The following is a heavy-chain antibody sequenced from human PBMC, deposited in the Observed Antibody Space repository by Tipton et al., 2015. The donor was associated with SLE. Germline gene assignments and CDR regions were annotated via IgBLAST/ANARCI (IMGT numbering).Heavy chain of an antibody. J-gene: IGHJ4*02. V-gene: IGHV4-34*01. Sequence: TLSLTCAVYGGSFSGYYWSWIRQPAGKGLEWIGGINHSGSTKYSPSLKSRVTISVDTSKNQFSLKLSSVTAADTAVYYCAREVGHYYDSSGYDYWGQGTLVTVSS. CDR3: AREVGHYYDSSGYDY. D-gene: IGHD3-22*01. CDR2: INHSGST. CDR1: GGSFSGYY.